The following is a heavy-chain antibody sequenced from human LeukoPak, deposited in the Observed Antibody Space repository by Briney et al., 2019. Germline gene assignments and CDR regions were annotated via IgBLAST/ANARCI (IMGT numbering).Heavy chain of an antibody. Sequence: DPGGSLRLSCAASGFTSSSYAMSWVRQAPGKGLEWVSAISGSGGSTYYADSVKGRFTISRDNSKNTLYMQMNSLRAEDTAVYYCAKDSGSYYHGDWGQGTLVTVSS. D-gene: IGHD1-26*01. J-gene: IGHJ4*02. CDR1: GFTSSSYA. CDR3: AKDSGSYYHGD. V-gene: IGHV3-23*01. CDR2: ISGSGGST.